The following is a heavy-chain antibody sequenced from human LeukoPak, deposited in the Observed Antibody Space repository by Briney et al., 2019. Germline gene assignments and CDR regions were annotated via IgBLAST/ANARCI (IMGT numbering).Heavy chain of an antibody. V-gene: IGHV3-23*01. Sequence: QTGGSLRLSCAASGFTFRSYAMSWVRQAPGKGLEWVSSITDSGGSTYYADSVKGRFTISRDNSKNTLYLQMNSLRVEDTAVYYCAKILSANSLLDYWGQGTLVTVSS. CDR3: AKILSANSLLDY. D-gene: IGHD1/OR15-1a*01. CDR1: GFTFRSYA. CDR2: ITDSGGST. J-gene: IGHJ4*02.